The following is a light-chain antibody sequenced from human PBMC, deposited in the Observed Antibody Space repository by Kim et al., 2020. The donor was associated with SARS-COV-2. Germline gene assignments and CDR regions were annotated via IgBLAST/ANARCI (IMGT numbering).Light chain of an antibody. CDR3: MQALQTPLT. J-gene: IGKJ1*01. Sequence: SASIACRSSQSLLQSTGYDYLDLYLQKPGQSPQLLIYLGSNRASGVPDRFSGSGSGTDFTLKISRVEAEDVGVYYCMQALQTPLTFGQGTKVDIK. V-gene: IGKV2-28*01. CDR2: LGS. CDR1: QSLLQSTGYDY.